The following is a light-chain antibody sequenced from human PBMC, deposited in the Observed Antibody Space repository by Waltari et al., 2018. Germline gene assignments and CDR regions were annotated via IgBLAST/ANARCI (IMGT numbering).Light chain of an antibody. CDR3: ATWDDSLNNRV. J-gene: IGLJ2*01. CDR2: RSG. Sequence: QSLLTQPPSASGTPGQRVTIPCSGSSPNIGNNAVHCYQFPPGTAPKLLIYRSGQRPSGIPDRFSGSRSGTSASLAISGLQSEDEAAYYCATWDDSLNNRVFGGGTKLTVL. V-gene: IGLV1-44*01. CDR1: SPNIGNNA.